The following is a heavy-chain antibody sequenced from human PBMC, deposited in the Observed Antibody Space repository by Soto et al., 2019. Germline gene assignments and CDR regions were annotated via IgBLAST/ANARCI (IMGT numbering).Heavy chain of an antibody. J-gene: IGHJ6*03. D-gene: IGHD3-16*01. CDR1: GGSFSGYY. V-gene: IGHV4-34*01. Sequence: SETLSLTCAVYGGSFSGYYWSWIRQPPGKGLEWIGEINHSGSTNYNPSLKSRVTISVDTSKNQFSLKLSSVTAADTAVYYCARHMITFGGVKYYMDVWGKGTTVTVSS. CDR2: INHSGST. CDR3: ARHMITFGGVKYYMDV.